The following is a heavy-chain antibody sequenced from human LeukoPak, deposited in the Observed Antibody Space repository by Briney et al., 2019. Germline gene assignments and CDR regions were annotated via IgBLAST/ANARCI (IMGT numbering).Heavy chain of an antibody. V-gene: IGHV4-59*01. CDR1: GESLAGYY. CDR2: IYYSGRT. J-gene: IGHJ4*02. Sequence: SQTLSLTCAVYGESLAGYYWTWIRQPPGKGLDWTGHIYYSGRTNFNPSLKRPLTISIYTSTNQFSLTVSSVTAADTAVYYCARGIAVTGITFDYWGQGTLVTVSS. D-gene: IGHD6-19*01. CDR3: ARGIAVTGITFDY.